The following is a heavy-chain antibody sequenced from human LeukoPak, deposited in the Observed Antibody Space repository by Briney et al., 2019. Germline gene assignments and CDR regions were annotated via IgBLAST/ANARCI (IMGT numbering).Heavy chain of an antibody. Sequence: TSQTLSLTCAVSGGSISSGGYSWSWIRQPPGKGLEWIGYIYHSGSTYYNPSLKSRVTISVDRSKNQFSLKLSSVTAADTAVYYCARSQGDKHYGDYHSLDYWGQGTLVTASS. CDR3: ARSQGDKHYGDYHSLDY. D-gene: IGHD4-17*01. V-gene: IGHV4-30-2*01. J-gene: IGHJ4*02. CDR2: IYHSGST. CDR1: GGSISSGGYS.